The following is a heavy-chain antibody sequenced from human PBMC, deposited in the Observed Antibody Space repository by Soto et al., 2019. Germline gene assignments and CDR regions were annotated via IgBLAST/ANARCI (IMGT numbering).Heavy chain of an antibody. CDR2: ISGTSLST. CDR1: GISFSDYP. D-gene: IGHD4-17*01. Sequence: EVHLLESGGALVQPGGSLRLSCTVSGISFSDYPMDWVRQAPGKGLEWVSRISGTSLSTYYADSVKGRFTISRDNSNNTLYLDMSSLRGEDTAIYYCARGHDYDEYEWFDPWGRGTLVTVS. J-gene: IGHJ5*02. CDR3: ARGHDYDEYEWFDP. V-gene: IGHV3-23*01.